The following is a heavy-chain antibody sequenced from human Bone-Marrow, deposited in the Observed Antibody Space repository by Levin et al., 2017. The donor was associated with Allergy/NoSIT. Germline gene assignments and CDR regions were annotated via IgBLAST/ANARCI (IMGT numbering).Heavy chain of an antibody. V-gene: IGHV1-8*01. CDR1: GYTFTSYN. D-gene: IGHD3-22*01. Sequence: GESLKISCKTSGYTFTSYNVYWVRQAPGQGLEYMGYINPNSGHTGFAQTLQGRLTMTRNSSITTAYMELSGLRSEVTAIYYCAKGDCYSGSCYGPDWFDPWGQGTQVTVSS. CDR3: AKGDCYSGSCYGPDWFDP. J-gene: IGHJ5*02. CDR2: INPNSGHT.